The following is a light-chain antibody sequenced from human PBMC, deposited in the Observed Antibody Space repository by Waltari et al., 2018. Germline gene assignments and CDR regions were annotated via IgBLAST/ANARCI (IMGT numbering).Light chain of an antibody. Sequence: QSVLTQPPSVSGAPGQRVTISCTGSGSNIGAGYDVHWYQQLPRAAPKLLIYGSSTRPLGVPDRFFVSTSGTSASLTITGLQAEDEAYYYCQSYDTSLSVVFGGGTKLTVL. CDR3: QSYDTSLSVV. CDR2: GSS. CDR1: GSNIGAGYD. V-gene: IGLV1-40*01. J-gene: IGLJ3*02.